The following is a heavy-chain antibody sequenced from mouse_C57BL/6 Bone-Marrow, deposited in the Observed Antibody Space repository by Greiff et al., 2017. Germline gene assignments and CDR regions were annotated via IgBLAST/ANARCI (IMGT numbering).Heavy chain of an antibody. Sequence: EVKLVESGPELVKPGASVKISCKASGYSFTDYNMNWVKQSNGKSLEWIGVINPNYGTTSYNQKFKGKATLTVDQSSSTAYMQLNSLTSEDSAVYYCARAGGYYGSRRTLYAMDYWGQGTSVTVSS. CDR2: INPNYGTT. J-gene: IGHJ4*01. CDR1: GYSFTDYN. V-gene: IGHV1-39*01. CDR3: ARAGGYYGSRRTLYAMDY. D-gene: IGHD1-1*01.